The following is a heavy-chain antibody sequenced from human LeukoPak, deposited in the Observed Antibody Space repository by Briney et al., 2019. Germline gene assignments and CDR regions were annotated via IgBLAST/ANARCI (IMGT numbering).Heavy chain of an antibody. Sequence: PSETLSLTCTVSGGSIGIGRYYWAWIRQPPGKGLEWIGSIYNSWSTSYNPFLKSRVAMSVDTSKNQFSLRLSSVTAADTAVYYCARNITSLIPAGYFDYWGQGTLVAVSS. D-gene: IGHD2-2*01. CDR2: IYNSWST. V-gene: IGHV4-39*01. CDR1: GGSIGIGRYY. J-gene: IGHJ4*02. CDR3: ARNITSLIPAGYFDY.